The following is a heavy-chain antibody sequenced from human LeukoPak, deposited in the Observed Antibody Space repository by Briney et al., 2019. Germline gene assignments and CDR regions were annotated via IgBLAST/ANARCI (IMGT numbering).Heavy chain of an antibody. D-gene: IGHD3-10*01. CDR1: GFTFRSYA. V-gene: IGHV3-23*01. CDR2: ITAGDET. Sequence: GGSLRLSCAASGFTFRSYAMGWVRQAPGKGLDWVSSITAGDETFYSDSVKRRFTISRDNSRDTPYLQMNSLRAEDTDIYYCASGSTPGNGYYFDSWGQGTLVTVSS. CDR3: ASGSTPGNGYYFDS. J-gene: IGHJ4*02.